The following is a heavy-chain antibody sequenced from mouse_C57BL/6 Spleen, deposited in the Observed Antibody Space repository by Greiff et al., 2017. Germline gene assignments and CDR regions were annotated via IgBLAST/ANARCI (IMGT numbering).Heavy chain of an antibody. Sequence: VQVVESGAELAKPGASVKLSCKASGYTFTSYWMHWVKQRPGQGLEWIGYINPSSGYTKYNQKFKDKATLTADTSSSTAYMQLSSLTYEASSVYYCAREDVDYWGQGTTLTVSS. V-gene: IGHV1-7*01. J-gene: IGHJ2*01. CDR2: INPSSGYT. CDR3: AREDVDY. CDR1: GYTFTSYW.